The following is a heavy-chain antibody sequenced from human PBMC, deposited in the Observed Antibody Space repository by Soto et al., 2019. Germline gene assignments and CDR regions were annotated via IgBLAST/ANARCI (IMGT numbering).Heavy chain of an antibody. CDR1: GYTFTNYG. J-gene: IGHJ4*02. CDR3: ARTVGATIRWFFN. CDR2: ISAYNGNT. Sequence: GASVKVSCKASGYTFTNYGISWVRQAPGQGLEWMGWISAYNGNTNYPQKFQGRVTMTTDTSTTTAYIELRSLRFDDTAVYYCARTVGATIRWFFNWGRGTLVTVSS. D-gene: IGHD1-26*01. V-gene: IGHV1-18*01.